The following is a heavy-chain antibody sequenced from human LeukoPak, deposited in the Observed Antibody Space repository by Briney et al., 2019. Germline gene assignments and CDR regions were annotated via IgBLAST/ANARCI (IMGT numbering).Heavy chain of an antibody. Sequence: SETLSLTCTDSAASTVSGGSILDYYWTWIRQPPGKELEGVGYVYYNGNTNYDPSLKSRVTISIDTSKNQFSLKLKSVIAADTAVYYCARRRTRPEAFDIWGQGTVVTVSS. V-gene: IGHV4-59*01. D-gene: IGHD3/OR15-3a*01. J-gene: IGHJ3*02. CDR1: GGSILDYY. CDR2: VYYNGNT. CDR3: ARRRTRPEAFDI.